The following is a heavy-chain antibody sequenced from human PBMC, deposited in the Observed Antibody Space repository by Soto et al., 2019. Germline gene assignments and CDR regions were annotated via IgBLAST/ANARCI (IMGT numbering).Heavy chain of an antibody. CDR1: RFTFTSSA. J-gene: IGHJ6*03. CDR2: IVVGSGNT. D-gene: IGHD3-10*02. CDR3: AADSHYVRYYYYMDV. Sequence: SVKVSCKASRFTFTSSAMQWVRQARGQRLEWIGWIVVGSGNTNYAQKFQERVTITRDMSTSTAYMELSSLRSEDTAVYYCAADSHYVRYYYYMDVWGKGTTVTVSS. V-gene: IGHV1-58*02.